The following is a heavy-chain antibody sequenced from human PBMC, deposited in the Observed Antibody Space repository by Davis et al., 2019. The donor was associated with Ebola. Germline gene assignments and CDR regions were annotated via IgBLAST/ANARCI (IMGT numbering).Heavy chain of an antibody. CDR2: ISYDGGNK. CDR1: GFTFSSYA. CDR3: ARTLTVTTSYFDY. J-gene: IGHJ4*02. V-gene: IGHV3-30-3*01. D-gene: IGHD4-17*01. Sequence: GESLKISCAASGFTFSSYAMHWVRQAPGKGLEWVAVISYDGGNKYYADSVKGRFTISRDNSKNTLFLQMNSLRAEDTAVYYCARTLTVTTSYFDYWGQGTLVTVSS.